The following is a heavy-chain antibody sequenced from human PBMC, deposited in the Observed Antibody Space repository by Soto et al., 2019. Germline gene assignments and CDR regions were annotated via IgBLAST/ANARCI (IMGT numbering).Heavy chain of an antibody. D-gene: IGHD6-6*01. Sequence: SETLSLTCTVSGGSISSYYWSWIRQPPGKGLEWIGYIYYSGSTNYNPSLKSRVTISVDTSKNQFSLKLSSVTAADTAVYYCARDPVIRSSRVAPAYYYYMDVWGKGTTVTVSS. CDR1: GGSISSYY. CDR2: IYYSGST. J-gene: IGHJ6*03. V-gene: IGHV4-59*01. CDR3: ARDPVIRSSRVAPAYYYYMDV.